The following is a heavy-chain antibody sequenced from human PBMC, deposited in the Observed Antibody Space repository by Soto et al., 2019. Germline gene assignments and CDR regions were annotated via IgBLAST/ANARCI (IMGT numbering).Heavy chain of an antibody. CDR3: ARDLGGWPDY. Sequence: QVQLVQSGAEVKKPGASVKVSCKASGYTFTSYAIHWVRQAPGQRLEWMGWINAGNGNTKYSQKFQDRATITRDTSASTAYMDLSSLRSEDTAVHYCARDLGGWPDYWGQGTLVTVPS. V-gene: IGHV1-3*01. CDR1: GYTFTSYA. J-gene: IGHJ4*02. CDR2: INAGNGNT. D-gene: IGHD6-19*01.